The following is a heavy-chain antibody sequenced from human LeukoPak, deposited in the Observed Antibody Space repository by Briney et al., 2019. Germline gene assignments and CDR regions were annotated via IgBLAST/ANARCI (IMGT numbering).Heavy chain of an antibody. CDR1: GGSINSHY. CDR3: VRRDPGWNYFDY. V-gene: IGHV4-59*08. J-gene: IGHJ4*02. Sequence: AETLSLTCAVSGGSINSHYWSWIRQPPGKGLEWIGDIYYTGRNNYNPALKSRVTISLDTSKNHLSMNLTSVLAADTAIYYCVRRDPGWNYFDYWGQGILVTVSS. CDR2: IYYTGRN. D-gene: IGHD6-19*01.